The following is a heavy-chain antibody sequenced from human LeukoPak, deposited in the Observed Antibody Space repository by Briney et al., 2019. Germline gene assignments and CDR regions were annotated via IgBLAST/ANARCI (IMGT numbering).Heavy chain of an antibody. V-gene: IGHV1-8*01. Sequence: GASVKVSCKASGYTFTSYDINWVRQATGQGLEWMGWMNPNSGGTNYAQKFQGRVTMTRDTSISTAYMELSSLTSEDTAVYYCGRRVAGVDCWGQGTLVTVSS. CDR2: MNPNSGGT. J-gene: IGHJ4*02. CDR3: GRRVAGVDC. CDR1: GYTFTSYD. D-gene: IGHD6-19*01.